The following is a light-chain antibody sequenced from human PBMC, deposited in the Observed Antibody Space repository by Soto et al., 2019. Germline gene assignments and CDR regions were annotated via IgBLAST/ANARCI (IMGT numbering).Light chain of an antibody. J-gene: IGLJ2*01. V-gene: IGLV4-69*01. CDR3: QTWGPGFRS. Sequence: QLVLTQSPSASASLGASVKLTCTLSSGHSTNAIAWHQQQPERGPRCLMRINRDGSHTKGAGIPDRFSGSTSGAERYLTISSLQPEDEAEYFCQTWGPGFRSFGGGTKLTVL. CDR1: SGHSTNA. CDR2: INRDGSH.